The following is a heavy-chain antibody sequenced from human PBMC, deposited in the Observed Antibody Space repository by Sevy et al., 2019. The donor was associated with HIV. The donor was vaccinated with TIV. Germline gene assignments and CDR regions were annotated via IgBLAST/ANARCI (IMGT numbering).Heavy chain of an antibody. CDR3: ATDDRITMVRVVFEYFQH. D-gene: IGHD3-10*01. Sequence: ASVKVSCKVSGYTLTELSMHWVRQAPGKGLEWMGGFDPEDGETIYAQKFQGRVTMTEDTSTDTAYMELSSLRSEDTAVYYCATDDRITMVRVVFEYFQHWGQGTLVTVSS. CDR1: GYTLTELS. J-gene: IGHJ1*01. V-gene: IGHV1-24*01. CDR2: FDPEDGET.